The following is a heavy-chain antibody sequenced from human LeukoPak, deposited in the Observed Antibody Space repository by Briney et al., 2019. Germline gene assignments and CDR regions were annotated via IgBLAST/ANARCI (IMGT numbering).Heavy chain of an antibody. Sequence: GGSLRLSCSVSGFTFSTYVMHWVRQAPGKGLEYVSPISSNGDNTYYADSVKGRFTISRDNSKNTLYLQMSSLRADDTAVYYCVRGTGYWGQGTLVTVSS. CDR1: GFTFSTYV. CDR3: VRGTGY. J-gene: IGHJ4*02. V-gene: IGHV3-64D*06. CDR2: ISSNGDNT.